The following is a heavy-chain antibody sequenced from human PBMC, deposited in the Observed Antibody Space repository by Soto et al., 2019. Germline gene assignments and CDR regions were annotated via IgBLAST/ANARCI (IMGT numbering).Heavy chain of an antibody. D-gene: IGHD2-2*01. J-gene: IGHJ5*02. Sequence: PSETLSLTCAVYGGSFSSYYWSWIRQPPGKGLEWIGQINHYGSTDYNPSLKSRVTISVDTSKNHFSLRLSSVTAADTAMYYCATHCSSTSCYYTFYPWGQGTLVTVSS. CDR1: GGSFSSYY. V-gene: IGHV4-34*01. CDR3: ATHCSSTSCYYTFYP. CDR2: INHYGST.